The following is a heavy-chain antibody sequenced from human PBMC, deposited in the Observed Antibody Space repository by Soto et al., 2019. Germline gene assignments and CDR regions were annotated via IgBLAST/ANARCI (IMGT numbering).Heavy chain of an antibody. V-gene: IGHV1-8*01. D-gene: IGHD1-26*01. Sequence: GASVKVSCKASGYTFTSYDINWVRQAAGQGLEWMGWMNPNSGYTGYAQKFQGRVTMTRNTSISTAYMELSSLRSEDTAVYYCATSASYVGDFDYWGQGTLVTVSS. CDR2: MNPNSGYT. J-gene: IGHJ4*02. CDR3: ATSASYVGDFDY. CDR1: GYTFTSYD.